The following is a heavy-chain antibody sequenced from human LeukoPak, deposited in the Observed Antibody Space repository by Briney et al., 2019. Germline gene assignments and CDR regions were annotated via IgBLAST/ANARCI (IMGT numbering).Heavy chain of an antibody. V-gene: IGHV1-2*02. J-gene: IGHJ3*02. D-gene: IGHD2-15*01. CDR1: GYTLTELS. Sequence: ASVKVSCKVSGYTLTELSMHWVRQAPGQGLEWMGWINPNNGGTNYAQKFQGRVTMTRDTSITTAYMELSRLRSDDTAVYYCARGGTKQPSDVFDIWGQGTMVTVSS. CDR2: INPNNGGT. CDR3: ARGGTKQPSDVFDI.